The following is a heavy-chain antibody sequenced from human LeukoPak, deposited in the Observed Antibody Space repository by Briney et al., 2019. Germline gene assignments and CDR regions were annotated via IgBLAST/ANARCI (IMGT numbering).Heavy chain of an antibody. CDR1: GFTFSSYG. Sequence: PGRSLRLSCAASGFTFSSYGMHWVRQAPGKGLEWVSGISDSGSSTYYADSVKGRFTISRDNSKNTLYLQMNSLRAEDTAVYYCATDLSGNDYWGQGTLVTVSS. CDR2: ISDSGSST. CDR3: ATDLSGNDY. J-gene: IGHJ4*02. V-gene: IGHV3-23*01.